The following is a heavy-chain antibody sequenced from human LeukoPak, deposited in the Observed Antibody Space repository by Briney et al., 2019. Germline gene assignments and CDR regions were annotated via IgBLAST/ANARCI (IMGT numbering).Heavy chain of an antibody. V-gene: IGHV3-30*18. J-gene: IGHJ5*02. CDR2: ISYDGSNK. Sequence: GGSLRLSCAASGFTFSSYGMHWVRQAPGKGLEWVAVISYDGSNKYYADSVKGRFTISRDNSKNTLYLQMNSLRAEDTAVYYCANSGLYGSGSLDWFDPWGQGTLVTVSS. CDR1: GFTFSSYG. CDR3: ANSGLYGSGSLDWFDP. D-gene: IGHD3-10*01.